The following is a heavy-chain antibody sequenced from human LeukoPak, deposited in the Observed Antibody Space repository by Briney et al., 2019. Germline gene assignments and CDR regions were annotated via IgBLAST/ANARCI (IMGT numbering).Heavy chain of an antibody. D-gene: IGHD3-16*01. J-gene: IGHJ4*02. V-gene: IGHV3-7*01. Sequence: GGSLRLSCVASGITLSTYGMNWVRQAPGKGLEWVANIKPGGGERYYVDSVKGRFTISRDNAKNSVDLQMNSLRVEDTAVYYCRRGGGDYWGQGTLVTVSS. CDR2: IKPGGGER. CDR1: GITLSTYG. CDR3: RRGGGDY.